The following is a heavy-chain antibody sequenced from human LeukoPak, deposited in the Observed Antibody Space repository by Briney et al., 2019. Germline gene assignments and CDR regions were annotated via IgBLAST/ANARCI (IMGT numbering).Heavy chain of an antibody. CDR3: ARNGPWVAAAGFDY. D-gene: IGHD6-13*01. V-gene: IGHV5-10-1*01. Sequence: GESLKISCKGSGYSFTGYWISWVRQMPGKGLEWMGRIDPSDSYTNYSPSFQGHVTISADKSISTAYLQWSSLKASDTAMYYCARNGPWVAAAGFDYWGQGTLVTVSS. J-gene: IGHJ4*02. CDR2: IDPSDSYT. CDR1: GYSFTGYW.